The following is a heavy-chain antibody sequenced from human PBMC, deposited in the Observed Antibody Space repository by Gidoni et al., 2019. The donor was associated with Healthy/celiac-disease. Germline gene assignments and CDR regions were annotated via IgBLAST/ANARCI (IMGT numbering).Heavy chain of an antibody. J-gene: IGHJ6*03. CDR2: INPNSGGT. D-gene: IGHD2-15*01. CDR1: GYTFTGYY. Sequence: QVQLVQSGAEVKKPGASVKVSCTASGYTFTGYYMHWVRPAPGQGLEWMGWINPNSGGTNYAQKFQGRVTMTRDTSISTAYMELSRLRSDDTAVYYCARGGYCSGGSCYPYYYYYMDVWGKGTTVTVSS. V-gene: IGHV1-2*02. CDR3: ARGGYCSGGSCYPYYYYYMDV.